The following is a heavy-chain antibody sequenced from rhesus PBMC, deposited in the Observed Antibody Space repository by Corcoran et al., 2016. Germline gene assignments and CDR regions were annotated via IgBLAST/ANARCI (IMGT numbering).Heavy chain of an antibody. D-gene: IGHD5-42*01. V-gene: IGHV4-122*02. CDR1: GGSIRSRYYY. Sequence: QVQLQESGPGLVKPSETLSLTCAVSGGSIRSRYYYLCWIPQAPGKGLEWIGYISYSGSTRYNPSLKSRVTISRDTSKNQFSLKLSSVTAADTAVYYCAREGDIVGTADYWGQGVLVTVSS. J-gene: IGHJ4*01. CDR3: AREGDIVGTADY. CDR2: ISYSGST.